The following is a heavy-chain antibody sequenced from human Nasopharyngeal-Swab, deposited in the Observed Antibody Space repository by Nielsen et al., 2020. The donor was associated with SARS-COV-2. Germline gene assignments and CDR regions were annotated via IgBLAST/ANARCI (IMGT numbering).Heavy chain of an antibody. CDR2: ISYDGSNK. Sequence: GESLKISCAASGFTFSSYAMHWVRQAPGKGLEWVAVISYDGSNKYYADSVKGRFTISRDNSKNTLYLQMNSLRAEDTAVYYCARDPDVDIVATDAFDIWGQGTMVT. D-gene: IGHD5-12*01. V-gene: IGHV3-30-3*01. CDR1: GFTFSSYA. J-gene: IGHJ3*02. CDR3: ARDPDVDIVATDAFDI.